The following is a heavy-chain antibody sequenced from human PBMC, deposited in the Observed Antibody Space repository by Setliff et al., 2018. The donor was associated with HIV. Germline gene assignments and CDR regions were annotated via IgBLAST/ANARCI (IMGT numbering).Heavy chain of an antibody. CDR3: ARDRVRITIFGANDASDI. CDR2: INPSGGSS. V-gene: IGHV1-46*01. D-gene: IGHD3-3*01. CDR1: GYTFTSYY. Sequence: ASVKVSCKASGYTFTSYYMHWVRQAPGQGLEWMGIINPSGGSSTYAQKFQGRVAMTRDTSTSTVYMELSSLRSEDTAVYYCARDRVRITIFGANDASDIWGQGTMVTVSS. J-gene: IGHJ3*02.